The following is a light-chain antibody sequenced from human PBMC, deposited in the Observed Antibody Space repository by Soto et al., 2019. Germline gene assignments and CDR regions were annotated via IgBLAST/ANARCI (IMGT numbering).Light chain of an antibody. CDR1: QSISNY. Sequence: IPMTQSPSSLSAFVGDRVTITCRASQSISNYLNWYQQKPGKAPKLLIYAASSLQSGVPSRFSGSGSGTDFSLTISSLQPEDFATYYCQQSNSTPLTFGGGTKVEI. V-gene: IGKV1-39*01. J-gene: IGKJ4*01. CDR3: QQSNSTPLT. CDR2: AAS.